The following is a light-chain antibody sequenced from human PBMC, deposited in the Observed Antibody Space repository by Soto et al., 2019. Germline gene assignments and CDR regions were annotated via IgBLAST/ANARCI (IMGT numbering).Light chain of an antibody. Sequence: EIVLTQSPGTLSLSPGERATLSCRASQSVSSSYLAWYQQKPGQAPRLLIYGASSRATGIPDRFSGSGSGTDFTLPISRLEPEDFAAYYCQQRSNWPPITFGQGTRLEIK. CDR2: GAS. J-gene: IGKJ5*01. CDR1: QSVSSSY. V-gene: IGKV3D-20*02. CDR3: QQRSNWPPIT.